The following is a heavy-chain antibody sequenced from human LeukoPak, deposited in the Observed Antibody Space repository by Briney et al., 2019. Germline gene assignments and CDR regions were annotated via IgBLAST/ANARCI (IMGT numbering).Heavy chain of an antibody. CDR1: GGSISSSNW. D-gene: IGHD6-13*01. Sequence: PSETLSLTCAVSGGSISSSNWWSWVRRPPGKGLEWSGEIYHSGSTNYNPSLKSRVTISVDKSKNQFSLKLSSVTAADTAVYYCASRIAAAGTDYYYGMDVWGEGTTVTVSS. CDR3: ASRIAAAGTDYYYGMDV. J-gene: IGHJ6*04. V-gene: IGHV4-4*02. CDR2: IYHSGST.